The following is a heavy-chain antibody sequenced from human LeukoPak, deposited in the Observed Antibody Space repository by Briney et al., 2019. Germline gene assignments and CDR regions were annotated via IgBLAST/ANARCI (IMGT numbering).Heavy chain of an antibody. J-gene: IGHJ4*02. CDR2: IHYDGSNI. CDR1: GFTFSSSG. D-gene: IGHD3-3*01. CDR3: ARGFGEFDY. Sequence: GGSLRLSCAPSGFTFSSSGMHWVRQAPGKGLEWVAFIHYDGSNIYYADSVRGQFTVSRDNSKNTLYLQMNSLRTEDTAVYYCARGFGEFDYWGQGTLVTVSS. V-gene: IGHV3-30*02.